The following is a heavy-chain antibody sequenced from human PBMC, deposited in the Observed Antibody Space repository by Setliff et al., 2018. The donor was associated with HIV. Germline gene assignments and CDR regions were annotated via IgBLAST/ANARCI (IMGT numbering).Heavy chain of an antibody. V-gene: IGHV1-58*02. CDR2: IVVGSGNT. CDR1: GFTFTSSA. CDR3: VRDWQSLDWGRGGDC. D-gene: IGHD3-16*01. J-gene: IGHJ4*02. Sequence: GASVKVSCKASGFTFTSSAMQWVRQARGQRLEWIGWIVVGSGNTNYAQKFQGRVTMTTDTSTSTAYMELRSLRSDDTAVYYCVRDWQSLDWGRGGDCWGQGTLVTVSS.